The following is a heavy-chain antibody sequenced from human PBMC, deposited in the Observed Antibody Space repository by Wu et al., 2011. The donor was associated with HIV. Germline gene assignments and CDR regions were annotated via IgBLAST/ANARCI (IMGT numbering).Heavy chain of an antibody. D-gene: IGHD3/OR15-3a*01. CDR1: GFTFSGYY. V-gene: IGHV1-2*02. CDR2: INPDSGGT. Sequence: QVQLVQSGAEVREPGASVKVSCKTSGFTFSGYYIHWVRQAPGYGLEWMGWINPDSGGTNYAQNFQGRVTVTRDTSLSTIYLEIFALTSNDTAIYYCARDRTTRRLGTMIFGPASYYMDVWGGGTTVTVSS. CDR3: ARDRTTRRLGTMIFGPASYYMDV. J-gene: IGHJ6*03.